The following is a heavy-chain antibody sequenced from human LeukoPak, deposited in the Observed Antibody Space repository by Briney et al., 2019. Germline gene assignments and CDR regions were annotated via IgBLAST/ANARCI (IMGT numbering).Heavy chain of an antibody. V-gene: IGHV3-48*03. CDR1: GFTFSSYA. CDR3: AELGITMIGGV. J-gene: IGHJ6*04. Sequence: GGSLRLSCAASGFTFSSYAMHWVRQAPGKGLEWVSYISSSGSTIYYADSVKGRFTISRDNAKNSLYLQMNSLRAEDTAVYYCAELGITMIGGVWGKGTTATISS. CDR2: ISSSGSTI. D-gene: IGHD3-10*02.